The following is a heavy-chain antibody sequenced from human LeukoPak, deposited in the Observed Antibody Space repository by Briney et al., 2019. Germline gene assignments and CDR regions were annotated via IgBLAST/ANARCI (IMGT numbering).Heavy chain of an antibody. J-gene: IGHJ4*02. CDR3: AKDWSCSSASCRFDY. CDR2: ISGSGGNT. CDR1: GFTFSSYA. Sequence: GGSLRLSCVASGFTFSSYAMSWVRQAPGKGLEWVSGISGSGGNTYYADSVKGRFTISRDNSKNTLYLQMNSLRAEDTAVYYCAKDWSCSSASCRFDYWGQGTLVTVSS. D-gene: IGHD2-2*01. V-gene: IGHV3-23*01.